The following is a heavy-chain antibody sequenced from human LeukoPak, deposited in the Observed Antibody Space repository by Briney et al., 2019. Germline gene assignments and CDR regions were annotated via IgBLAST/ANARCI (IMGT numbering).Heavy chain of an antibody. D-gene: IGHD2-2*01. CDR2: IIHSRGT. CDR3: ARGRPGNQLRGYYYYYMDV. CDR1: GVSFSAYY. Sequence: SETLSLTSAVYGVSFSAYYWSWIRPPQGQGLEWSGEIIHSRGTNSNPSLKSRVTISEDTSKTQFSLKLSSGSAADTAVYYCARGRPGNQLRGYYYYYMDVWGKGTTVTVSS. J-gene: IGHJ6*03. V-gene: IGHV4-34*01.